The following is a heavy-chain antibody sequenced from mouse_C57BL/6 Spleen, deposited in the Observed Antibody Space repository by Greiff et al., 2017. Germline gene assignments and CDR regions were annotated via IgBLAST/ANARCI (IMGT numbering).Heavy chain of an antibody. J-gene: IGHJ2*01. CDR3: ARTGDDYDGAPDY. CDR1: GYAFSSYW. V-gene: IGHV1-80*01. Sequence: VQLQQSGAELVKPGASVKISCKASGYAFSSYWMNWVKQRHGKGLEWSGQIYPGDGDTNYNGKFKGKATLTADKSSSTDYVPVSSLTSEDAAVYCYARTGDDYDGAPDYWGQGNTLTVSS. D-gene: IGHD2-4*01. CDR2: IYPGDGDT.